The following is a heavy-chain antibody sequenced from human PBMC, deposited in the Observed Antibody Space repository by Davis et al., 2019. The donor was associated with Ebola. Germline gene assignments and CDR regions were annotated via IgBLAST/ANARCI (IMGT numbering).Heavy chain of an antibody. V-gene: IGHV1-69*13. CDR1: GATFSSHA. Sequence: SVKVSCKASGATFSSHAISWVRQAPVQGLEWMGGIIPIFGTTNYAQKFQGRVTITADESTGTAYMELSRLRFEDTAVYYCARDLEVAGTVFYYYYYYMDVWGKGTTVTVSS. D-gene: IGHD6-19*01. CDR2: IIPIFGTT. CDR3: ARDLEVAGTVFYYYYYYMDV. J-gene: IGHJ6*03.